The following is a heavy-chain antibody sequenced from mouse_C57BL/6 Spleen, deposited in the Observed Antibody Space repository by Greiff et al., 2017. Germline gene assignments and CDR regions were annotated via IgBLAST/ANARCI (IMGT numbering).Heavy chain of an antibody. CDR1: GYTFTSYW. V-gene: IGHV1-64*01. Sequence: QVQLQQPGAELVKPGASVKLSCKASGYTFTSYWMHWVKQRPGQGLEWIGMIHPTRGSTNYNEKFKSKATLTVDKSSSTAYMQIGSLTSDDSAVYYCAKGYYDWYYAMDDWGQGTSVTVSS. J-gene: IGHJ4*01. CDR3: AKGYYDWYYAMDD. D-gene: IGHD2-4*01. CDR2: IHPTRGST.